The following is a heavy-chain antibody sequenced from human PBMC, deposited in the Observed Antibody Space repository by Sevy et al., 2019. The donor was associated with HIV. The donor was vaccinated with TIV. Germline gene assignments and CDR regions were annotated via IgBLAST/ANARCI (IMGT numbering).Heavy chain of an antibody. CDR1: GFTCRSYA. D-gene: IGHD6-13*01. Sequence: GGSLRLSCAVSGFTCRSYAMSWVRQAPGKGLEWVSTISGSGGSTYYADSVKGRFTISRDNFKNTLYLQINSLRADDTAVYYCAKETTAGYYWGQGTLVTVSS. CDR2: ISGSGGST. J-gene: IGHJ4*02. V-gene: IGHV3-23*01. CDR3: AKETTAGYY.